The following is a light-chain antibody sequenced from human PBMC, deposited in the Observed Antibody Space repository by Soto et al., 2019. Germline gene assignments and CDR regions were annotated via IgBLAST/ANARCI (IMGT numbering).Light chain of an antibody. J-gene: IGKJ1*01. CDR2: GAS. CDR1: QSIGNY. Sequence: EVVLTQSPATLSLSPGEGATLSCRASQSIGNYLAWYQQKPGQAPRLLVYGASTRATGIPARFSGSGSGTQFTFTISSLQSEDFAIYYCQHYNNWPPWTFGQGTKVDIK. V-gene: IGKV3-15*01. CDR3: QHYNNWPPWT.